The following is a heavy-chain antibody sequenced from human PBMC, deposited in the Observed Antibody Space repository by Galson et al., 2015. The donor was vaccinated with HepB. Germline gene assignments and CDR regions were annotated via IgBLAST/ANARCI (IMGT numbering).Heavy chain of an antibody. J-gene: IGHJ4*02. CDR3: ARGGDAYKVGNY. CDR2: LHPSGSV. CDR1: GGSFSAYY. D-gene: IGHD5-24*01. V-gene: IGHV4-34*01. Sequence: ETLSLTCDVYGGSFSAYYWSWIRQPPGKGLEWIGELHPSGSVYYNPSLAGRVTISGDTSKRQFSLDLISVTAPDTALYYCARGGDAYKVGNYWGQGTLVTVSS.